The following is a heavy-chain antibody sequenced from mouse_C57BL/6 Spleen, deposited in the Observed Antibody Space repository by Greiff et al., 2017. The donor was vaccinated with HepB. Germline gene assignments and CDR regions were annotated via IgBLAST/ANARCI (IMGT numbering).Heavy chain of an antibody. Sequence: DVMLVESGGGLVKPGGSLKLSCAASGFTFSDYGMHWVRQAPEKGLEWVAYISSGSSTIYYADTVKGRFTISRDNAKNTLFLQMTSLRSEDTAMYYCARLGDGYYGGYFDVWGTGTTVTVSS. V-gene: IGHV5-17*01. CDR2: ISSGSSTI. D-gene: IGHD2-3*01. CDR3: ARLGDGYYGGYFDV. CDR1: GFTFSDYG. J-gene: IGHJ1*03.